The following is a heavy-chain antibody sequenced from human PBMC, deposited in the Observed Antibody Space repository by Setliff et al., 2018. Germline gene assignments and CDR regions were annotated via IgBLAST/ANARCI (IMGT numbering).Heavy chain of an antibody. CDR2: IYTSWST. D-gene: IGHD2-15*01. CDR3: ARGAPGRYCSGGSCSYFDY. CDR1: GDSISSRTYY. V-gene: IGHV4-61*09. J-gene: IGHJ4*02. Sequence: TLSLTCTVSGDSISSRTYYWSWIRQPAGKGLEWIGHIYTSWSTIYNPSLKSRLTISLDTSKNHVSLKLSSVTAADTAVYYCARGAPGRYCSGGSCSYFDYWGQGILVTVSS.